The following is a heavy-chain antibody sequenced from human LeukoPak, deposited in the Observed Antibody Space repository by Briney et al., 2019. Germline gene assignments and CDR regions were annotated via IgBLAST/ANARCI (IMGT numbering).Heavy chain of an antibody. V-gene: IGHV4-59*12. CDR1: GGSISSYY. J-gene: IGHJ6*02. CDR2: IYYSGST. CDR3: ARGRLDSSGWFGPKYYYYGMDV. Sequence: SETLSLTCTVSGGSISSYYWSWIRQPPGKVLEWIGYIYYSGSTNYSPSLKSRVTISVDTSKNQFSLKLSSVTAADTAVYHCARGRLDSSGWFGPKYYYYGMDVWGQGTTVTVSS. D-gene: IGHD6-19*01.